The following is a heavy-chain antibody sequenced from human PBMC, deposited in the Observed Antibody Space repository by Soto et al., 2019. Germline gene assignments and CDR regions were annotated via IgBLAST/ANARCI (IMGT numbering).Heavy chain of an antibody. CDR2: IYISGST. J-gene: IGHJ3*02. V-gene: IGHV4-4*07. Sequence: SETLSLTCTVSGGSIVTSYWNWIRQTAGKRLEWLGRIYISGSTNFNPSLRSRVAMSVDTSENQFSLKLSSVTAADTAVYYCARGGRDGFDIWGQGAMVTVSS. CDR3: ARGGRDGFDI. CDR1: GGSIVTSY.